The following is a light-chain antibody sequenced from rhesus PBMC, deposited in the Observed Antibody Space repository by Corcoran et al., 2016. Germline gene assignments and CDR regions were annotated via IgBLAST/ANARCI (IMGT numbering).Light chain of an antibody. CDR2: ASS. J-gene: IGKJ2*01. CDR3: VRDNATPYS. Sequence: GDRVTVTCRASQHIDKELSWYQKKPGKAPTLLIDASSRLQTGVSSRFSGSGSGTDFTLTISSLQPEDVAPFYCVRDNATPYSFGQGTKVQIK. CDR1: QHIDKE. V-gene: IGKV1-94*01.